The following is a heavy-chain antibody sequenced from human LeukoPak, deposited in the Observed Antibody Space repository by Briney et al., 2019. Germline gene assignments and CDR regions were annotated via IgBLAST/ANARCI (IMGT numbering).Heavy chain of an antibody. V-gene: IGHV1-69*13. J-gene: IGHJ4*02. CDR2: IIPIFGTA. CDR3: ARGGSMIVDAAFDY. CDR1: AGIFSIYA. Sequence: SVTVSCTASAGIFSIYAISWVRQAPGQGLEWMGGIIPIFGTANYAQKFQGRVTITADESTSTAYMELSSLRSEDTAVYYCARGGSMIVDAAFDYWGQGTLVTVSP. D-gene: IGHD3-22*01.